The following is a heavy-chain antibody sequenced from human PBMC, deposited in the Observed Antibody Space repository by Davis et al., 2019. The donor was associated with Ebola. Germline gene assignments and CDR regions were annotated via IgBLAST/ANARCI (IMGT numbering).Heavy chain of an antibody. Sequence: AASVKVSCKVSGYTLTELSMHWVRQAPGQGLEWMGGIIPIFGTANYAQKLQGRVTMTTDTSTSTAYMELRSLRSDDTAVYYCARAPGQWLVREFDYWGQGTLVTVSS. V-gene: IGHV1-18*01. CDR1: GYTLTELS. CDR3: ARAPGQWLVREFDY. CDR2: IIPIFGTA. J-gene: IGHJ4*02. D-gene: IGHD6-19*01.